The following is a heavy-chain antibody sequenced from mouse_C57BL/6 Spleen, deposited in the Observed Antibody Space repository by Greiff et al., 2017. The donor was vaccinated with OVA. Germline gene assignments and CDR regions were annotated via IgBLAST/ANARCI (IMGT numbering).Heavy chain of an antibody. D-gene: IGHD2-5*01. CDR2: ISSGGSAI. CDR3: AWRRSNYVFDY. CDR1: GFTFSDYG. Sequence: EVQLVESGGGLVKPGGSLKLSCAASGFTFSDYGMHWVRQAPGKGLEWVAYISSGGSAIYSADTVTGRFPISRDNAKITLFLQMTSRRSEDTAMYYCAWRRSNYVFDYWGQGTTLTVSS. V-gene: IGHV5-17*01. J-gene: IGHJ2*01.